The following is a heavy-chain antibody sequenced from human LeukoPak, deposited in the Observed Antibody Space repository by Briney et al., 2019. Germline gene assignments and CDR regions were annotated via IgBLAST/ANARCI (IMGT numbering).Heavy chain of an antibody. D-gene: IGHD3-22*01. V-gene: IGHV3-23*01. Sequence: GGSLRLSCAASGFTFSSYAMSWLRQAPGKGLEGVSAISGSGGSTYYADSVKGRFTISRDNSKNTLYLQMNSLRAEDSAVYYCAKDQHYYDTTSYYYFDYWGQGTLVTVSS. CDR3: AKDQHYYDTTSYYYFDY. CDR2: ISGSGGST. J-gene: IGHJ4*02. CDR1: GFTFSSYA.